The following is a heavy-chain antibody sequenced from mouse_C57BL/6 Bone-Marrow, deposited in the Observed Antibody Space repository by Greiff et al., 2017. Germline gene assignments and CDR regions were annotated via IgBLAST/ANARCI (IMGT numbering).Heavy chain of an antibody. CDR3: ARSVVAKGYYFDY. Sequence: EVKLMESGPGLAKPSQTLSLTCSVTGYSITSDYWNWIRKFPGNKLEYMGYISYSGSTYYNPSLKSRISITRDTSKNQYYLQLNAVTTEDTATYYCARSVVAKGYYFDYWGQGTTLTVSS. CDR1: GYSITSDY. D-gene: IGHD1-1*01. CDR2: ISYSGST. J-gene: IGHJ2*01. V-gene: IGHV3-8*01.